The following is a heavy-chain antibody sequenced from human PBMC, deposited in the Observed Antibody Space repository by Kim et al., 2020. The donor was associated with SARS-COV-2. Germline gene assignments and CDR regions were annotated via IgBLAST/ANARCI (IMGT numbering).Heavy chain of an antibody. CDR3: ARDLQGGYYYYYVMDV. V-gene: IGHV1-69*13. CDR2: IIPIFGTA. J-gene: IGHJ6*02. CDR1: GGTFSSYA. D-gene: IGHD4-4*01. Sequence: SVKVSCKASGGTFSSYAISWVRQAPGQGLEWMGGIIPIFGTANYAQKFQGRVTITADESTSTAYMGLSSLRSEDTAVYYCARDLQGGYYYYYVMDVWGQGTTVTVSS.